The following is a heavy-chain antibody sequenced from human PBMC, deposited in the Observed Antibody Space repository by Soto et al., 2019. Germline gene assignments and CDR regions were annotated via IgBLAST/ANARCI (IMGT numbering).Heavy chain of an antibody. CDR3: ARDRSAVYSSGWYGGWFDP. CDR2: INAGNGNT. CDR1: GYTFTSYA. J-gene: IGHJ5*02. Sequence: QVQLVQSGAEVKKPGASVKVSCKASGYTFTSYAMHWVRQAPGQRLEWMGWINAGNGNTKYSQKFQGRVTITRDTSASTAYMELSSLRSEDTAVYYCARDRSAVYSSGWYGGWFDPWGQGTLVTVSS. D-gene: IGHD6-19*01. V-gene: IGHV1-3*01.